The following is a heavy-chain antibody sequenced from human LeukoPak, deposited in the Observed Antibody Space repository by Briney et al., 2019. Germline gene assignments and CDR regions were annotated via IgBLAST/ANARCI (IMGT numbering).Heavy chain of an antibody. CDR3: ARGPLVLEGWFDP. CDR2: IYTSGST. CDR1: GGSISSGSYY. Sequence: PSQTLSFTCTVSGGSISSGSYYWSWIRQPAGKGLEWIGRIYTSGSTNYNPSLKSRVTISVDTSKNQFSLKLSSVTAADTAVYYCARGPLVLEGWFDPWGQGTLVTVSS. J-gene: IGHJ5*02. D-gene: IGHD3-3*01. V-gene: IGHV4-61*02.